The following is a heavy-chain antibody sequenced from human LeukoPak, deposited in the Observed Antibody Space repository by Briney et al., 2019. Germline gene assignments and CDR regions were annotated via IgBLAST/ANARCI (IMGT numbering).Heavy chain of an antibody. J-gene: IGHJ3*02. CDR3: ARYPLKRAFDI. CDR2: ISSTSSYI. CDR1: GFTFSSYS. Sequence: GGSLRLSCAAPGFTFSSYSMNWVRQAPGKGLEWVSSISSTSSYIYYADSVKGRFTISRDNAKNSLYLQMNSLRAEDTAVYYCARYPLKRAFDIWGQGTMVTVSS. V-gene: IGHV3-21*01.